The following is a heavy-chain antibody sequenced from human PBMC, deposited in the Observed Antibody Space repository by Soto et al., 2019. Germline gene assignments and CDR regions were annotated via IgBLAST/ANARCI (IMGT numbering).Heavy chain of an antibody. D-gene: IGHD6-19*01. Sequence: QVQLQESGPGLVKPSETLSLTCTVSGDSITNSYWSWIRQPPGKGLEWIGYIYYSGTINYNPSLESRVTISMDTSKSQFSLRLASVTAADTAVYYCAKSVVHQWLVHDAFDIWGQGTMVTVSS. CDR1: GDSITNSY. V-gene: IGHV4-59*01. CDR2: IYYSGTI. CDR3: AKSVVHQWLVHDAFDI. J-gene: IGHJ3*02.